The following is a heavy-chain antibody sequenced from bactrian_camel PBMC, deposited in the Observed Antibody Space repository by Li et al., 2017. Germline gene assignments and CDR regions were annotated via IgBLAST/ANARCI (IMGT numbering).Heavy chain of an antibody. V-gene: IGHV3-3*01. CDR1: GHSRGSNC. J-gene: IGHJ4*01. Sequence: HVQLVESGGGSVQTGGSLRLSCVVSGHSRGSNCVGWYRLPPGRAPAEREGIAAIRRSGGETWYAGSVKGRFTISRDNAKQMLYLQMNDLKPEDTGIYYCAASRAPCTVTVGDASGVNYWGQGTQVTVS. CDR3: AASRAPCTVTVGDASGVNY. D-gene: IGHD8*01. CDR2: IRRSGGET.